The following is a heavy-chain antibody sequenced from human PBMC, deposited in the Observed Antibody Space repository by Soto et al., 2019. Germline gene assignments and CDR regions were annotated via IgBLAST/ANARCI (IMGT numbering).Heavy chain of an antibody. V-gene: IGHV3-30*04. Sequence: PGGSLRLSCAASGFTFSSYAMHWVRQAPGKGLEWVAVISYDGSNKYYADSAKGRFTISRDNSKNTLYLQMNSLRAEDTAVYYCARGVVAATYYYYGMDVWGQGTTVTVSS. CDR2: ISYDGSNK. CDR1: GFTFSSYA. J-gene: IGHJ6*02. CDR3: ARGVVAATYYYYGMDV. D-gene: IGHD2-15*01.